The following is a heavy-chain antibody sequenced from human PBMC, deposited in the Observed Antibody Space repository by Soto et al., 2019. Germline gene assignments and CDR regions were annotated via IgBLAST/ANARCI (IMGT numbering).Heavy chain of an antibody. CDR1: GFTFSSYS. D-gene: IGHD3-22*01. CDR3: ARDRGYAFDI. V-gene: IGHV3-21*01. CDR2: VSSSSSYI. Sequence: GGSLRLSCAASGFTFSSYSMNWVHQAPGKGLEWVSSVSSSSSYIYYADSVKGRFTISRDNAKNSLYLQMNSLRAEDTAVYSCARDRGYAFDIWGQGTMVTVSS. J-gene: IGHJ3*02.